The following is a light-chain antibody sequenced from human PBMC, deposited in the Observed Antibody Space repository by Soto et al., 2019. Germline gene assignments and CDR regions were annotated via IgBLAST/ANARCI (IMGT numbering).Light chain of an antibody. Sequence: EVVLTQSPGTLSLSPGERVTLSCRASESITSNYLAWYQQNPGQAPRLLIYGVFSRATGISDRFSGSGSGTDFTLTISRLEPEDFAVYYCHQYGISPRTFGPGTKVEIK. CDR2: GVF. J-gene: IGKJ1*01. V-gene: IGKV3-20*01. CDR3: HQYGISPRT. CDR1: ESITSNY.